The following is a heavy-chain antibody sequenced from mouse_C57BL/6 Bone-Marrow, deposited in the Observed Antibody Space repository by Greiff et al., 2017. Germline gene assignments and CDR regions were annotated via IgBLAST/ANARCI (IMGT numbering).Heavy chain of an antibody. D-gene: IGHD6-1*01. V-gene: IGHV1-59*01. CDR2: LAPSDSYT. CDR1: GYTFTSYW. Sequence: QVQLQQPGAELVRPGTSVKLSCKASGYTFTSYWMHWVKQRPGQGLEWIGVLAPSDSYTNYNQKFKCKATLTVDTSSSTAYMQLSSLTSEDSAVYYCASGYWYFDVWGTGTTVTVSS. CDR3: ASGYWYFDV. J-gene: IGHJ1*03.